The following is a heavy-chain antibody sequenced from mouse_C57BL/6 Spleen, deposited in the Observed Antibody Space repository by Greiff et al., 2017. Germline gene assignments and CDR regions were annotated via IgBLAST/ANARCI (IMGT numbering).Heavy chain of an antibody. D-gene: IGHD1-2*01. CDR3: ARRLGGLYYFDY. CDR2: INPSNGGT. J-gene: IGHJ2*01. V-gene: IGHV1-53*01. CDR1: GYTFTSYW. Sequence: QVQLQQPGTELVKPGASVKLSCKASGYTFTSYWMHWVKQRPGQGLEWIGNINPSNGGTNYNEKFKSKATLTVAKSSITAYMQLSSLTSEDSAVXDCARRLGGLYYFDYWGQGTTRTVAS.